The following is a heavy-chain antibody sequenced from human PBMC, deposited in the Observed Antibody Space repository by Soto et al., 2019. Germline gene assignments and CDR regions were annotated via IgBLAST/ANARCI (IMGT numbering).Heavy chain of an antibody. CDR2: ISYDGSNK. V-gene: IGHV3-30-3*01. Sequence: QVQLVESGGGVVQPGRSLRLSCAASGFTFSSYAMHWVRQAPGKGLEWLAVISYDGSNKYYADSVKGRFTISRDKSKNSLYLQMNSLKAEDTAVYYFEGEEEGGSYYTSWGQGTLVTVSS. CDR3: EGEEEGGSYYTS. J-gene: IGHJ5*02. CDR1: GFTFSSYA. D-gene: IGHD1-26*01.